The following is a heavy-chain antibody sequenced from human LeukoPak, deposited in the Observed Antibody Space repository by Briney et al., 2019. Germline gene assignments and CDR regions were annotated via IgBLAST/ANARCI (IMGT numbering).Heavy chain of an antibody. J-gene: IGHJ3*02. D-gene: IGHD4-17*01. V-gene: IGHV4-59*01. CDR3: ARVKATVTTRDAFDI. Sequence: SETLSLTCTVSGGSISLYYWSWIRQPPGKGLEWIGYIYYTGSTNYNPSLKSRVTMSLDTSKNQFSLKLTSVTAADTAVYYCARVKATVTTRDAFDIWGQGTMVTVSS. CDR1: GGSISLYY. CDR2: IYYTGST.